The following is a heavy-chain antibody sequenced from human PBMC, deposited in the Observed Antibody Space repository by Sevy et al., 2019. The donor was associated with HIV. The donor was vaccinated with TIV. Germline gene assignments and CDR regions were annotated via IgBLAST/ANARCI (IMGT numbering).Heavy chain of an antibody. V-gene: IGHV3-30-3*01. CDR1: GFTFTLYA. Sequence: GGSLRLSCAASGFTFTLYAIHWVRQAPGKGLEWVALISYSGTNKYYADSVKGRFTISIDDSKNTAYLQMNNLRTDETAVYYCARVVVEYCTDACYPRFDYWGQGTQVTVSS. CDR3: ARVVVEYCTDACYPRFDY. CDR2: ISYSGTNK. D-gene: IGHD2-8*01. J-gene: IGHJ4*02.